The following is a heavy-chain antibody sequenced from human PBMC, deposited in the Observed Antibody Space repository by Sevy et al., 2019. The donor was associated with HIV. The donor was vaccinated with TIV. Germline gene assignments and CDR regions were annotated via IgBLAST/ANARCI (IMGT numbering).Heavy chain of an antibody. J-gene: IGHJ4*02. CDR3: ARVEAMKRLDY. CDR2: ISSSSSTI. V-gene: IGHV3-48*02. Sequence: GGSLRLSCAASGFTFSSYSMNWVRQAPGKGLEWVSYISSSSSTIYYADSVKGRFTISRDNAKNSLYLQMSSLRDEDTAVYYCARVEAMKRLDYWGQGTLVTVSS. D-gene: IGHD5-18*01. CDR1: GFTFSSYS.